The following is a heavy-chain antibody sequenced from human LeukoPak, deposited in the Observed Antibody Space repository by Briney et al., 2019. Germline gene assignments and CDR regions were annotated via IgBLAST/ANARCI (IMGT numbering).Heavy chain of an antibody. V-gene: IGHV3-15*07. CDR2: IASKTDGGAT. Sequence: GGSLRLSCSASGLTVNNACMNWVRQAPCEGLDWVGRIASKTDGGATDYAAPVKGRFTISRDDSKNTLNLQMNSLKTEDTAVYYCTTGIRGDWGQGTLVTVSS. CDR1: GLTVNNAC. J-gene: IGHJ4*02. CDR3: TTGIRGD. D-gene: IGHD3-10*01.